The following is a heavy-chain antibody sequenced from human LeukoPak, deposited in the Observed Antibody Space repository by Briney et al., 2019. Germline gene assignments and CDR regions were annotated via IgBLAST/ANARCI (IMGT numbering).Heavy chain of an antibody. D-gene: IGHD6-19*01. V-gene: IGHV3-11*01. CDR2: ISSSGSTI. Sequence: PGGSLRLSCAASGFTVSSNYMSWVRQAPGKGLEWVSYISSSGSTIYYADSVKGRFTISRDNAKNSLYLQMNSLRAEDTAVYYCARAHSSGFSYYFDYWGQGTLVTVSS. J-gene: IGHJ4*02. CDR3: ARAHSSGFSYYFDY. CDR1: GFTVSSNY.